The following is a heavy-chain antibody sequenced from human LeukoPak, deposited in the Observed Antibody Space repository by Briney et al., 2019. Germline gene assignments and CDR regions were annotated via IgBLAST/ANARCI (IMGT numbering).Heavy chain of an antibody. V-gene: IGHV4-4*07. J-gene: IGHJ4*02. CDR3: ARGGGYGEPML. D-gene: IGHD4-17*01. Sequence: SETLSLTCTVSGGSISGYYWNWLRQPAGKGLEWIGRIHSSGSTNYNPSLKSRVTVSGDTSKNQFSLKLSSVSAADTAVYYCARGGGYGEPMLWGQGTLVTVSS. CDR2: IHSSGST. CDR1: GGSISGYY.